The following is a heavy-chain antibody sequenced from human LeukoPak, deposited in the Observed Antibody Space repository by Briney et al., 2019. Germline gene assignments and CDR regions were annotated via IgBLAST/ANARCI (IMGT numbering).Heavy chain of an antibody. Sequence: GGSLRLSCAASGFTVSSNYMSWVRQAPGKGLEWVSSIRSSSSYIYYADSVKGRFTISRDNAKNSLYLQMNSLRAEDTAVYYCAREEYSGSYYFDYWGQGTLVTVSS. CDR3: AREEYSGSYYFDY. D-gene: IGHD1-26*01. V-gene: IGHV3-21*01. CDR1: GFTVSSNY. CDR2: IRSSSSYI. J-gene: IGHJ4*02.